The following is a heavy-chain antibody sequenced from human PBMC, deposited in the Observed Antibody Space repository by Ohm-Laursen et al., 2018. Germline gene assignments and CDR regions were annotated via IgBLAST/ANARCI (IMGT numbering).Heavy chain of an antibody. Sequence: GTLSLTCTVSGGSISSYYWSWIRQPPGKGLEWIGYIYYSGSTNYNPSLKSRVTISVDTSKNQFSLKLSSVTAADTAVYYCARALGGYPISYYYGMDFWGQGTTVTVSS. CDR1: GGSISSYY. J-gene: IGHJ6*02. CDR2: IYYSGST. D-gene: IGHD7-27*01. CDR3: ARALGGYPISYYYGMDF. V-gene: IGHV4-59*01.